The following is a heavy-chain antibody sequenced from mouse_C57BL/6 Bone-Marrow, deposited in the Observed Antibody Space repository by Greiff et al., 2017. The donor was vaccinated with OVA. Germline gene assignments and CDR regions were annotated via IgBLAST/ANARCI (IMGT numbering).Heavy chain of an antibody. CDR2: ISGGGGNT. CDR1: GFTFSSYT. CDR3: ARQLKGFAH. V-gene: IGHV5-9*01. J-gene: IGHJ3*01. Sequence: EVKVVASGGGLVKPGGSLKLSCAASGFTFSSYTMSWVRQTPEKRLEWVATISGGGGNTYYPDSVKGRFTISRDNAKNTLYLQMSSLRSEDTALYYCARQLKGFAHWGQGTLVTVSA.